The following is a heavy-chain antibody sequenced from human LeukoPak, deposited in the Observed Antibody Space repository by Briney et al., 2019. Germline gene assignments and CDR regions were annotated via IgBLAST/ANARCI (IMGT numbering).Heavy chain of an antibody. J-gene: IGHJ3*02. V-gene: IGHV4-31*11. CDR3: ARDMLVDI. CDR1: GGSISSGGYS. CDR2: IYYSGST. D-gene: IGHD3-10*02. Sequence: SQTLSLTCAVSGGSISSGGYSWSWIRQPPGKGLEWIGYIYYSGSTYYNPSLKSRVTISVDTSKNQFSLKLSSVTAADTAVYYCARDMLVDIWGQGTMVTVSS.